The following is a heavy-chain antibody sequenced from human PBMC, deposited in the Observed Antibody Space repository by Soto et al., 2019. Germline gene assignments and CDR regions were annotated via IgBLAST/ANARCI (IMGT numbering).Heavy chain of an antibody. CDR2: INAGNGNT. J-gene: IGHJ4*02. Sequence: VQLVQSGAEVKKPGASVKVSCKASGYTFTNYAIHWVRQAPGQRLEWMGWINAGNGNTEYSQKFQGRVTFTRDTSASTAYMDLSSLRSEDTAVYYCARPLPGNYGFDYWGQGTLVTVSS. CDR3: ARPLPGNYGFDY. V-gene: IGHV1-3*01. CDR1: GYTFTNYA. D-gene: IGHD1-7*01.